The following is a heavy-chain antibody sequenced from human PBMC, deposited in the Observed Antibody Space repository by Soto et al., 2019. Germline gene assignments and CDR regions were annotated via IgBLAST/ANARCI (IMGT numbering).Heavy chain of an antibody. V-gene: IGHV1-69*13. D-gene: IGHD3-9*01. J-gene: IGHJ3*02. CDR1: GGTFSSYA. Sequence: SVKVSCKASGGTFSSYAISWVRQAPGQGLEWMGGIIPIFGTANYAQKFQGRVTITADESTSTAYMELGSLRSEDTAVYYCARDFLGEMATIWTGYSAFAIWGQGTMVTVSS. CDR2: IIPIFGTA. CDR3: ARDFLGEMATIWTGYSAFAI.